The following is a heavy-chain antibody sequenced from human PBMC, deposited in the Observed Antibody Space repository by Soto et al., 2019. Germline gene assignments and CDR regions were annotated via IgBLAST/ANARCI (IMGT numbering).Heavy chain of an antibody. Sequence: QVQLVQSAAEVGKPGASVKVSCKASGYTFTTIRLSWVRQAPGQGLEWMGWIRPHNGDTQYAQKFQGRVTMTAETSTTSAYLEVRSPSPDDTAVFYCAGDRSGWYDFWGQGTLVTVSS. V-gene: IGHV1-18*01. D-gene: IGHD6-19*01. CDR2: IRPHNGDT. CDR3: AGDRSGWYDF. CDR1: GYTFTTIR. J-gene: IGHJ5*01.